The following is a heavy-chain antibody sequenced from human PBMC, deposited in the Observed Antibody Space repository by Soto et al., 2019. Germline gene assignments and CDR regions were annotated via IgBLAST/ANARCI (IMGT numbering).Heavy chain of an antibody. CDR3: VRDGTKTLRDWFDP. J-gene: IGHJ5*02. Sequence: PSETLSLTCTVSGASISGFYWSWIRKSAGKGLEWIGRIYATGTTDYNPSLKSRVMMSVDTSKKQFFLKLRSVTAADTAVYYCVRDGTKTLRDWFDPWGQGISVTV. V-gene: IGHV4-4*07. CDR1: GASISGFY. D-gene: IGHD1-1*01. CDR2: IYATGTT.